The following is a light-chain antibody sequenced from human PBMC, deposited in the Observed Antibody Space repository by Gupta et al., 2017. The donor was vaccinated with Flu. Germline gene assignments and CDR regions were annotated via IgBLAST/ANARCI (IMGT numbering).Light chain of an antibody. CDR2: KVS. CDR1: QSLVYSDGNTY. J-gene: IGKJ3*01. Sequence: DVVMTQSPLSLPVTLGQPASISCRSSQSLVYSDGNTYLNWFQQRPGQSPRRLIYKVSNRDSGVPDRFNGSGSGTDFTLKISRGEAEDVGVYYCRQGTHWPPFTFGHGTKVDIK. CDR3: RQGTHWPPFT. V-gene: IGKV2-30*01.